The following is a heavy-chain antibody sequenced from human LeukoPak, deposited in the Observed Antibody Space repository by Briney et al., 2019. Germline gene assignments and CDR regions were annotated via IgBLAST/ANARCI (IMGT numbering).Heavy chain of an antibody. CDR1: GYTLTELS. Sequence: SVKVSCKVSGYTLTELSMHWVRQAPGKGLEWMGGFDPEDGETIYAQKFQGRVTMTEDTSTDTAYMELSSLRSEDTAVYYCARTDHYDYAPDAFDIWGQGTMVTVSS. J-gene: IGHJ3*02. D-gene: IGHD3-16*01. V-gene: IGHV1-24*01. CDR3: ARTDHYDYAPDAFDI. CDR2: FDPEDGET.